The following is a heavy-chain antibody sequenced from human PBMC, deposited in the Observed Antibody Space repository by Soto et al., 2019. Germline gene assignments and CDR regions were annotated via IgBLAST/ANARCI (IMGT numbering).Heavy chain of an antibody. Sequence: GESLKISCQAFEYSFRIYWISWVRQKPGGGLEWMGRVDPNDSFATYSPSFEGHVSISVDKSTNIVYLQWRSLRASGTATYYCARPQSGSGNSNFDFWGQGTPVTVSS. V-gene: IGHV5-10-1*01. CDR1: EYSFRIYW. CDR2: VDPNDSFA. D-gene: IGHD1-1*01. CDR3: ARPQSGSGNSNFDF. J-gene: IGHJ4*02.